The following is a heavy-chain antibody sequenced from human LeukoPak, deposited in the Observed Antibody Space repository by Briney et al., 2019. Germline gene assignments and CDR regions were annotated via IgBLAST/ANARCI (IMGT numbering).Heavy chain of an antibody. J-gene: IGHJ4*02. V-gene: IGHV4-34*01. Sequence: SETLSLTCAVYGGSFSDYYWGWIRQPPGKGLEWIGEINHSGDTNYNPSLKSRVSISVDTSKNQFSLKVRSVTAADTAVYYCARRYCGSISCRIDSWGQGTLVTVSS. CDR2: INHSGDT. CDR3: ARRYCGSISCRIDS. D-gene: IGHD2-2*01. CDR1: GGSFSDYY.